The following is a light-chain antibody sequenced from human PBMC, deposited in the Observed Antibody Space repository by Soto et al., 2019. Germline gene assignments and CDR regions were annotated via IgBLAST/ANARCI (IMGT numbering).Light chain of an antibody. CDR1: SSDVGGYNY. J-gene: IGLJ1*01. Sequence: QPALTQRASVSGSPGQSIPISCTETSSDVGGYNYVSWYQQHPGKAPKLMIYDVSNRPSGVSNRFSGSKSGNTASLTISGLQAEDEADYYCSSYTSSRGVFGTGTKVTVL. V-gene: IGLV2-14*01. CDR2: DVS. CDR3: SSYTSSRGV.